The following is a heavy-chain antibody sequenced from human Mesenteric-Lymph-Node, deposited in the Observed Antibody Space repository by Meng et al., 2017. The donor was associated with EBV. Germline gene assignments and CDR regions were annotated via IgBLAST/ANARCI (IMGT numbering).Heavy chain of an antibody. V-gene: IGHV4-39*07. D-gene: IGHD6-19*01. Sequence: QLRRQAPGPGLVKASETLSLTCTVSGDSISSPSSYLGWIRQSPGKGLEWIGSIYYSGNTYYNPSLKSRVTISVDTSKNQFSLKLSSVTAADTAVYYCTRDHSNSGWFPYWGQGTLVTVSS. CDR1: GDSISSPSSY. CDR2: IYYSGNT. CDR3: TRDHSNSGWFPY. J-gene: IGHJ4*01.